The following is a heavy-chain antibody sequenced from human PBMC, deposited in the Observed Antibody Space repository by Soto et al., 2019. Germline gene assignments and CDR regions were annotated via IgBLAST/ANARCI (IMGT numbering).Heavy chain of an antibody. D-gene: IGHD6-19*01. CDR1: GYTFTSYA. CDR2: INAGNGNT. J-gene: IGHJ4*02. Sequence: QVQLVQSGAEVKKPGASVKVSCKASGYTFTSYAIHWVRQAPGQRLEWMGWINAGNGNTKYSQKFQDRVTITRDTSASTAYMELSSLRSEDTALYYCARDLGGWPDYCGQGTLVTVSS. V-gene: IGHV1-3*01. CDR3: ARDLGGWPDY.